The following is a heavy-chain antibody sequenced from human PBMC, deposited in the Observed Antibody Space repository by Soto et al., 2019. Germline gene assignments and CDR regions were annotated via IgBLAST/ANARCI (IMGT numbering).Heavy chain of an antibody. J-gene: IGHJ5*02. CDR3: ARGQRALITYGPSDP. Sequence: LRLSCAASGFTLSSYAMSWVRQAPGKGLEWVSTFSGTGGYTYYADSVKGRFTISRDDSKNTLFLHMNSLRAADTAVYYCARGQRALITYGPSDPWGQGTLVTVSS. D-gene: IGHD4-17*01. CDR1: GFTLSSYA. V-gene: IGHV3-23*01. CDR2: FSGTGGYT.